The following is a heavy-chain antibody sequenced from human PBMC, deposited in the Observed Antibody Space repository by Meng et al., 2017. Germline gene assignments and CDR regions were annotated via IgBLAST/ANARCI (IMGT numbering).Heavy chain of an antibody. J-gene: IGHJ6*02. V-gene: IGHV1-69*06. Sequence: SVKVSCKASGGTFSSYAISWVRQAPGQGLEWMGGIIPIFGTTNYAQKFQGRVTITADKSTSTAYMELSSLRSEDTAVYYCARSGPYYYYYGMDVWGQGTTVTVSS. CDR3: ARSGPYYYYYGMDV. CDR1: GGTFSSYA. CDR2: IIPIFGTT. D-gene: IGHD3-10*01.